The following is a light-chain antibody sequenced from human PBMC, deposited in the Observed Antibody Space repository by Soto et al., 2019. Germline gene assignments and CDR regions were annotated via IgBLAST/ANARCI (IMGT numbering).Light chain of an antibody. J-gene: IGKJ2*01. Sequence: DIEMTPSPSTLSASVGDRVTFTCRASQSINYWLDWYQQKPGKAPKLLIYDASSLESGVPSAFSGSGSGTEFTLTISSLQPDDFATYYCQQYSAYPYTFGQGNKLEIK. CDR3: QQYSAYPYT. CDR1: QSINYW. CDR2: DAS. V-gene: IGKV1-5*01.